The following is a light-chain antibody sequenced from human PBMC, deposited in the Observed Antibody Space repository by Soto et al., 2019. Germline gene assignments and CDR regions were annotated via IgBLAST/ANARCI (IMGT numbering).Light chain of an antibody. J-gene: IGKJ1*01. Sequence: DIQLTQSPSSLAASVGERATITCRASEGISSNLAWYQQKPGRAPRLLIYDASSMAAGVPARFSGSGSGTEYALTISDLQPEDFATYYCQQLNRYPRTFGQGTKVDI. CDR3: QQLNRYPRT. CDR2: DAS. V-gene: IGKV1-9*01. CDR1: EGISSN.